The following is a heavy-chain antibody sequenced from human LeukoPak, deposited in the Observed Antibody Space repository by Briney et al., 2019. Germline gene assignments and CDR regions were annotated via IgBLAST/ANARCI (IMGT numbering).Heavy chain of an antibody. CDR3: ARDPRSGYYFP. D-gene: IGHD3-22*01. CDR2: INSDGSST. CDR1: GFTFSSYW. Sequence: GGSLRLSCAASGFTFSSYWMHWVRQTPGKGLVWVSRINSDGSSTSYADSVKGRFTISRDNAKNTLYLQMNSLRAEDTAVYYCARDPRSGYYFPWGQGTLVTVSS. V-gene: IGHV3-74*01. J-gene: IGHJ5*02.